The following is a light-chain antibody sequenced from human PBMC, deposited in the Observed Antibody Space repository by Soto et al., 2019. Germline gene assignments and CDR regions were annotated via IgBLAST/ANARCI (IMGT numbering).Light chain of an antibody. CDR3: SSYTGVTTIL. Sequence: QSALTQPASVSGSPGQSITISCTGSSSDIGFYNYVSWYQQYPGKAPKLMIFQVSHRPSGVSNHFSGSKSGNAASLTISGLRDEDEADYYCSSYTGVTTILFGRGTKVTVL. CDR1: SSDIGFYNY. V-gene: IGLV2-14*03. CDR2: QVS. J-gene: IGLJ1*01.